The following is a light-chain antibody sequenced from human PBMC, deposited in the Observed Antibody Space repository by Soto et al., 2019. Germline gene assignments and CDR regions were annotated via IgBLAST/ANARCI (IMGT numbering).Light chain of an antibody. J-gene: IGKJ1*01. CDR2: KAS. Sequence: DIQMTQSPSTLSGSVGDRVIITCRASQTISSWLAWYQQKPGKAPKLLIYKASTLKSGVPSRFSGSGSGTEFTLTISSLQPDDFSTYYCQHYNSYSEAFGQGTKVDMK. CDR3: QHYNSYSEA. CDR1: QTISSW. V-gene: IGKV1-5*03.